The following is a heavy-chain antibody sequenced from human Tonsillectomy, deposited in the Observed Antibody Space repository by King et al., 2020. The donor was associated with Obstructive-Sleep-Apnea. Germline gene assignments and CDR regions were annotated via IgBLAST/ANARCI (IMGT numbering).Heavy chain of an antibody. D-gene: IGHD3-10*01. CDR2: MRSNGYGGTS. J-gene: IGHJ5*02. V-gene: IGHV3-49*03. CDR3: ARIYNNWLAD. Sequence: VQLVESGGGMVQPGRSLRLSCTVSGFTIGDYGMSWFRQAPGKGLEWIGFMRSNGYGGTSEYAGSVKDRFIISRDDSKNIAYLQMDSRRSEDTAVYYCARIYNNWLADWGRGTLVTVSS. CDR1: GFTIGDYG.